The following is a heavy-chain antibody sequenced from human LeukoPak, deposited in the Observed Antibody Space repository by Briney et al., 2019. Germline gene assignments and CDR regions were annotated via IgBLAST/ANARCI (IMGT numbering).Heavy chain of an antibody. CDR1: GFTFSGYY. D-gene: IGHD2-2*01. J-gene: IGHJ6*02. Sequence: GGSLRLSCAASGFTFSGYYMSWIRQAPGKGLEWVSYISSSGSTIYYADSVKGRFTISRDNAKNSLYLQMNSLRAEDTAVYYCARGYCSSTSCYDWYYYYGMDVWGQGTTVTVSS. CDR2: ISSSGSTI. V-gene: IGHV3-11*01. CDR3: ARGYCSSTSCYDWYYYYGMDV.